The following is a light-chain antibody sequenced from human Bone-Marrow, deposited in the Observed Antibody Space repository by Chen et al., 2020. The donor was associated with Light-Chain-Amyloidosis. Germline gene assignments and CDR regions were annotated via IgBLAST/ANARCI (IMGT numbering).Light chain of an antibody. CDR3: QVWDRSSDRPV. J-gene: IGLJ3*02. CDR2: DAS. V-gene: IGLV3-21*02. CDR1: NIGSTS. Sequence: SYVLTQPSSVPVALGQTATIACGGNNIGSTSVPWYQQPPGQAPLPVVYDASDRPSGIPERLSGSDSGNTATLAVSRVEAGDESDDYCQVWDRSSDRPVFGGGTKLTVL.